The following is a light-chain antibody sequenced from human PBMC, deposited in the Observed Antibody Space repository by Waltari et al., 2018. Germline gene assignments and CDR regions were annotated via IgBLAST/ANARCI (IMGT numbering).Light chain of an antibody. CDR2: KAA. V-gene: IGKV1-5*03. Sequence: DIQMTQSPSTLSASVGDRVTITCRASQSVGDLLAWYQQKPGKAPKVLIYKAAGLASGVPSRFSGRRSGTEFTLSITSLQPDDFATYYCQHYISYPVTFGQGTKLEI. J-gene: IGKJ2*01. CDR1: QSVGDL. CDR3: QHYISYPVT.